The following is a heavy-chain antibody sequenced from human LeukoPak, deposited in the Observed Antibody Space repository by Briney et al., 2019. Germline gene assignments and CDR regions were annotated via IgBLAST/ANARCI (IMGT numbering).Heavy chain of an antibody. CDR3: ARVRAAADDY. V-gene: IGHV3-53*01. CDR1: GFTVSSNY. D-gene: IGHD6-13*01. J-gene: IGHJ4*02. Sequence: GGSLRLSCAASGFTVSSNYMSWVRQAPGKGLEWVSVIYSGGSTYYADSVKGRFTISRDNAKNSLYLQMNSLRAEDTAVYYCARVRAAADDYWGQGTLVTVSS. CDR2: IYSGGST.